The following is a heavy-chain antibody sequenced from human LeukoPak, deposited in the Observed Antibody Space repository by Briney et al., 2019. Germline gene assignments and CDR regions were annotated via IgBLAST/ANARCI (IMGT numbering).Heavy chain of an antibody. V-gene: IGHV1-8*01. Sequence: ASVKVSCKASGYTFTSYDISWVRQATGQGLEWMGWMNPNSGNTGYAQKFQGRATMTRNTSISTAYMELSSLRSEDTAVYYCARASLCGGSCYFYYYYYGMDVWGQGTTVTVSS. D-gene: IGHD2-15*01. J-gene: IGHJ6*02. CDR2: MNPNSGNT. CDR1: GYTFTSYD. CDR3: ARASLCGGSCYFYYYYYGMDV.